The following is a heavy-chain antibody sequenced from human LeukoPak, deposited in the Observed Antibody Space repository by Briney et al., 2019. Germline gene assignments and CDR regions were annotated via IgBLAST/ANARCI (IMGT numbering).Heavy chain of an antibody. CDR3: ATRIDQASGSGFHY. V-gene: IGHV3-23*01. J-gene: IGHJ4*02. CDR2: ITGDVGAT. Sequence: PGGSLRLSCAASGFTFSSLVMAWVRQGPGKGLDLVSSITGDVGATYCADALKGRFTISRDNSKNTLFLQMNTLRAEDTAVYYCATRIDQASGSGFHYWGQGTQVTVSS. CDR1: GFTFSSLV. D-gene: IGHD3-10*01.